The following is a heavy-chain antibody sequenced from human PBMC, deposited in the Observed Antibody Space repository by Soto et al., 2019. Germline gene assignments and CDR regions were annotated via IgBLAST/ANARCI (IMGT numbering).Heavy chain of an antibody. CDR2: ISSNGGST. Sequence: GGSLRLSCSASGFTFSSYAMHWVRQAPGKGLEYVSAISSNGGSTYYAGSVKGRFTISRDNSKNTLYLQMSSLRAEDTAVYYCAKVVVATIPAYYGMDVWGQGTTVTVSS. CDR3: AKVVVATIPAYYGMDV. CDR1: GFTFSSYA. V-gene: IGHV3-64D*06. D-gene: IGHD5-12*01. J-gene: IGHJ6*02.